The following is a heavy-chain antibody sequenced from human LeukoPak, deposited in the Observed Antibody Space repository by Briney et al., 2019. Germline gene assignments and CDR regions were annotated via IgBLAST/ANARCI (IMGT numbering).Heavy chain of an antibody. V-gene: IGHV4-59*12. CDR1: GGSFSGYY. D-gene: IGHD3-9*01. J-gene: IGHJ5*02. Sequence: SETLSLTCAVYGGSFSGYYWSWIRQPPGMGLEWIGYIYYSGSTNYNPSLKSRVTISVDRSKNQFSLKLTSVTAADTAVYYCARAPPYYDILTGSRWFDPWGQGTLVTVSS. CDR2: IYYSGST. CDR3: ARAPPYYDILTGSRWFDP.